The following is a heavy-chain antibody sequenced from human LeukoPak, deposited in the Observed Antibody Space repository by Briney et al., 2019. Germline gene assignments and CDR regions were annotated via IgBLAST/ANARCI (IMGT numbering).Heavy chain of an antibody. V-gene: IGHV3-21*01. CDR2: ISSSSSYI. D-gene: IGHD3-10*01. Sequence: PGGSLRLSCAASGFTFSRHNMNWVRQAPGKGLEWVSSISSSSSYIYYADSVKGRFTISRDNARNSLYLQMNSLRAEDTAVYYCTRDVTMVRGKATVYYMDVWGKGTTVTISS. J-gene: IGHJ6*03. CDR3: TRDVTMVRGKATVYYMDV. CDR1: GFTFSRHN.